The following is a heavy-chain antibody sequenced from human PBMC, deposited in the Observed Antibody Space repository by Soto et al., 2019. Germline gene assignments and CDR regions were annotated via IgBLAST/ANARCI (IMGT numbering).Heavy chain of an antibody. V-gene: IGHV4-31*03. CDR1: GGSISSGGYY. Sequence: SETLSLTCTVSGGSISSGGYYWSWIRQHPGKGLEWIGYIYYSGSTYYNPSLKSRVTISVDTSKNQFSLKLSSVTAADTAVYYCARESTIFGVVILGYWGQGTLVTVSS. CDR2: IYYSGST. D-gene: IGHD3-3*01. J-gene: IGHJ4*02. CDR3: ARESTIFGVVILGY.